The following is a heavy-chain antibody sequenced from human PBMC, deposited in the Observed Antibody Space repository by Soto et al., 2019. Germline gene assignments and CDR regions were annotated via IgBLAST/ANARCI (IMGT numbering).Heavy chain of an antibody. CDR3: ARHGSSAGAMDV. J-gene: IGHJ6*02. CDR1: GVSITSYF. CDR2: ISFSGAT. D-gene: IGHD6-6*01. V-gene: IGHV4-59*01. Sequence: SETLSLTCTVSGVSITSYFWSWIRQTPGKGLDWIGSISFSGATYSNPSLKSRVTISVDTSKNQFSLKLSSVTAADTAVYYCARHGSSAGAMDVWGQGTTVTVSS.